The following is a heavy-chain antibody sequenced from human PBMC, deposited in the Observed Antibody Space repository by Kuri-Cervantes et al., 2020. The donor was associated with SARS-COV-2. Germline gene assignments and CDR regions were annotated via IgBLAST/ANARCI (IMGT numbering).Heavy chain of an antibody. V-gene: IGHV1-69*04. CDR2: IIPVLRVD. J-gene: IGHJ3*02. CDR1: GGTLSTYT. CDR3: ARDSEMTRDAFEI. Sequence: SVKVSCKASGGTLSTYTITWVRQAPGQGLEWMGRIIPVLRVDNYAQKFQGRVTITADKSTNTAYMELTSLRSEDTAVYYCARDSEMTRDAFEIWGQGTMVTVSS. D-gene: IGHD4-11*01.